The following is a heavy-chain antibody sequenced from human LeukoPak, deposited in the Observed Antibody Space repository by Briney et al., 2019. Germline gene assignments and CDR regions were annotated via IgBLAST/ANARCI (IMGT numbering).Heavy chain of an antibody. V-gene: IGHV1-46*01. CDR2: INPSGGST. Sequence: ASVEVSCKASGYTFTSYDINWVRQATGQGLEWMGIINPSGGSTSYAQKFQGRVTMTRDTSTSTVYMELSSLRSEDTAVYYCARDRVVEMATTTKDYYFDYWGQGTLVTVSS. J-gene: IGHJ4*02. CDR1: GYTFTSYD. CDR3: ARDRVVEMATTTKDYYFDY. D-gene: IGHD5-24*01.